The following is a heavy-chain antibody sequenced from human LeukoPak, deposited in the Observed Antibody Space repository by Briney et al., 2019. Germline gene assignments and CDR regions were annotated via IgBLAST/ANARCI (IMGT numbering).Heavy chain of an antibody. V-gene: IGHV3-53*01. CDR2: TYSDSNT. Sequence: GGSLRLSCAASGFTFSDYHMSWIRQAPGKGLEWVSITYSDSNTNYADSVKGRFTISRDTSQNTLSLQMNSLRAEDTAVYYCVRKNRDFNAAFDIWGQGTVVTVSS. CDR3: VRKNRDFNAAFDI. J-gene: IGHJ3*02. D-gene: IGHD2-21*02. CDR1: GFTFSDYH.